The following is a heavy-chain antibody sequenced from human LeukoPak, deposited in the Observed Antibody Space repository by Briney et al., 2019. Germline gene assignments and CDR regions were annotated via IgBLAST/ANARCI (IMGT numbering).Heavy chain of an antibody. CDR1: GYIFTSYW. D-gene: IGHD3-22*01. J-gene: IGHJ3*02. Sequence: GESLKISCKASGYIFTSYWIGWVRQMPGKGLEWMGIIYPGDSDTRYSPSFQGQVTISADKSISTAYLQWSSLKASDTAMYYCARREDSSGWDIWGQGTMVTVSS. CDR3: ARREDSSGWDI. V-gene: IGHV5-51*01. CDR2: IYPGDSDT.